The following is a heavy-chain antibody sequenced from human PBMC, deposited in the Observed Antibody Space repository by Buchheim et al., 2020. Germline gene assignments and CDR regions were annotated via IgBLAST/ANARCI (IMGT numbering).Heavy chain of an antibody. J-gene: IGHJ4*02. D-gene: IGHD3-22*01. CDR3: ARDEGDDSSGYCLDY. CDR2: IYTSGST. V-gene: IGHV4-61*02. CDR1: GGSISSGSYY. Sequence: QVQLQESGPGLVKPSQTLSLTCTVSGGSISSGSYYWSWIRQPAGKGLEWLGRIYTSGSTNYNPPLKSRVTISVDTSTNQFSLKLSTVTAADTAVYYCARDEGDDSSGYCLDYWGQGTL.